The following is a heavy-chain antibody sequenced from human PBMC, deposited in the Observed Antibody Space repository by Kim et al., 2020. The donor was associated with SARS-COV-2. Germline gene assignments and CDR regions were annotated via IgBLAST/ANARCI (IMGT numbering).Heavy chain of an antibody. Sequence: NTNKDQKLKGRVTRTTDTSTSTAYMELRSLRSDDTAVYYCARANREGIFDYWGQGTLVTVSS. CDR3: ARANREGIFDY. V-gene: IGHV1-18*01. CDR2: NT. D-gene: IGHD1-26*01. J-gene: IGHJ4*02.